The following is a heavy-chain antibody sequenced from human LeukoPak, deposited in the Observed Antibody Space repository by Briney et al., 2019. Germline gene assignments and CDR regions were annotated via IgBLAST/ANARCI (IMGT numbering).Heavy chain of an antibody. V-gene: IGHV3-23*01. CDR1: GFTFSNYD. CDR2: ISGSGGST. CDR3: AKDRTKPEY. D-gene: IGHD1-1*01. Sequence: GGSLRLSCAASGFTFSNYDMSWVRQAPGTGLEWVSAISGSGGSTYYADSVKGRFTISRDNSKNTLYLQMNSLRAEDTAVYYCAKDRTKPEYWGQGTLVTVSS. J-gene: IGHJ4*02.